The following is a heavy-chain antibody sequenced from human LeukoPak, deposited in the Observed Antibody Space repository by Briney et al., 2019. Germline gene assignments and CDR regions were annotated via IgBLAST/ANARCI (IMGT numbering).Heavy chain of an antibody. V-gene: IGHV3-23*01. Sequence: PGGSLRLSCAASGFTFSSYAMSWVRQAPGKGLEWVSAISGSGGSTYYADSVKGRLTISRDNSKNTLYLQMNSLRAEDTAVYYCAKPLGNIVVVPAAPLGYWGQGTLVTVSS. CDR1: GFTFSSYA. CDR2: ISGSGGST. J-gene: IGHJ4*02. CDR3: AKPLGNIVVVPAAPLGY. D-gene: IGHD2-2*01.